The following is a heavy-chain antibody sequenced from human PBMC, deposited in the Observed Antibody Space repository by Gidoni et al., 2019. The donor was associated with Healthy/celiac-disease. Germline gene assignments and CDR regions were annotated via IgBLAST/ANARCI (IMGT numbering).Heavy chain of an antibody. Sequence: EVQLVESGGGLVKPGGALRLACAASGCTFSSYSMKWVRQAPGKGLEWVSSISSSSSYIYYAASVKGRFTISRDNAKNSLYLQMNSLRAEDTAVYYCARDKSIAAPYFDYWGQGTLVTVSS. J-gene: IGHJ4*02. D-gene: IGHD6-6*01. CDR1: GCTFSSYS. V-gene: IGHV3-21*01. CDR3: ARDKSIAAPYFDY. CDR2: ISSSSSYI.